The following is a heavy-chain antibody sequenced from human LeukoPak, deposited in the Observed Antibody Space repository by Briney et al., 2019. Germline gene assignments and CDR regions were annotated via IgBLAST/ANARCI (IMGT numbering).Heavy chain of an antibody. CDR3: ARAEPPAAGTKKGAFDI. V-gene: IGHV4-61*02. J-gene: IGHJ3*02. CDR2: IYTSGST. CDR1: GGSISSGSYY. D-gene: IGHD6-13*01. Sequence: SETLSLTCTVSGGSISSGSYYWSWIRQPAGKGLEWIGRIYTSGSTNYNPSLKSRVTISLDTSKNQFSLRLSSVTAADTAVYYCARAEPPAAGTKKGAFDIWGQGTMVTVSS.